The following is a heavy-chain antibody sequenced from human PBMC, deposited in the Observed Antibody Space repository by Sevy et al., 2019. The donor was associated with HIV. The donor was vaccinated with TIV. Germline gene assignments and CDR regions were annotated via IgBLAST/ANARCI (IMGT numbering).Heavy chain of an antibody. J-gene: IGHJ6*03. CDR2: IYYNGAS. Sequence: SETLSLTCTVSGHSVGSGTYYWSWARQRPGKGLEWICYIYYNGASNYNPSLKSRVSISVDLSNYQFSLKVGSVTAADTALYYCARLEGPPFYYMDVWGKGTTVTVSS. V-gene: IGHV4-61*01. CDR3: ARLEGPPFYYMDV. CDR1: GHSVGSGTYY.